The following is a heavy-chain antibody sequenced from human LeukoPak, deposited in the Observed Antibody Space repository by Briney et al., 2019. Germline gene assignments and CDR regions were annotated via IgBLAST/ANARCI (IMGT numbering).Heavy chain of an antibody. CDR1: RFTFSSYW. J-gene: IGHJ6*03. CDR3: ARGGGLGYCSSPSCYTPFYYYYMDV. CDR2: IKQDGSEK. V-gene: IGHV3-7*01. D-gene: IGHD2-2*02. Sequence: PGGSLRLSCAGSRFTFSSYWMSWVRQAPGKGLEWVANIKQDGSEKYYVDSVKGRFTITRDNAKNSLYLQMNSLRAEDTAVYYCARGGGLGYCSSPSCYTPFYYYYMDVWGKGTTVTVSS.